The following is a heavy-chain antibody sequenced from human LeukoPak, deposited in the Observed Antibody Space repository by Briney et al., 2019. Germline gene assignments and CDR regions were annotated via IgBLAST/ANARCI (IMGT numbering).Heavy chain of an antibody. CDR1: GVSISSSY. V-gene: IGHV4-59*08. J-gene: IGHJ4*02. CDR3: ARHTYARPFDS. Sequence: SDTLSLTCTVSGVSISSSYWSWVRQPPGKGLGWVGYIYYSGDSNYNPSLKSRATISVDTSKSQFSLKVSSVTAADTAIYYCARHTYARPFDSWGQGTPVTVSS. CDR2: IYYSGDS. D-gene: IGHD6-6*01.